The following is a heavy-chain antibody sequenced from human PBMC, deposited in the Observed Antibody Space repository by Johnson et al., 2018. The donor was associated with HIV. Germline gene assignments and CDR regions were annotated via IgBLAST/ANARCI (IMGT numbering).Heavy chain of an antibody. D-gene: IGHD7-27*01. J-gene: IGHJ3*02. CDR3: ASPYEWGTGAFDI. CDR1: GFTFSSYA. CDR2: IYSGGST. V-gene: IGHV3-66*02. Sequence: VQLVESGGVVVQPGGSLRLSCAASGFTFSSYAMSWVLQAPGKGLEWVSVIYSGGSTYYADSVKGRFTISRDNSKNTLYLQMNSLRAEDTAVYYCASPYEWGTGAFDIWGQGTMVTVSS.